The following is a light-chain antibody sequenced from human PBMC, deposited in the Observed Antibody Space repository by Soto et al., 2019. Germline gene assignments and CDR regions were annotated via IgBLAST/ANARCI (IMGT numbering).Light chain of an antibody. CDR2: EVR. CDR3: SSFTSRSSLI. CDR1: MRDIGAYNL. V-gene: IGLV2-14*01. J-gene: IGLJ2*01. Sequence: QSALTQPASVSGSPGQSITIFCAGTMRDIGAYNLVSWYQQHPGRAPQLIIYEVRNRPSGSSFRFSGSKSGNTASLTISGLQAEDAADYYCSSFTSRSSLIFGGGTKLTVL.